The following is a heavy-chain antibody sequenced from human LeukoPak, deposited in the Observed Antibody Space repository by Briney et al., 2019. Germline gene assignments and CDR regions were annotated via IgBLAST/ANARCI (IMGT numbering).Heavy chain of an antibody. CDR3: AHRGGYKNSFDC. J-gene: IGHJ4*02. CDR2: IYWNDDK. D-gene: IGHD5-24*01. CDR1: GFSLSTSGVG. Sequence: ESGPTLVKPTQTLTLTCTFSGFSLSTSGVGVGWIRQPPGKALEWLALIYWNDDKRYSPSLKSRLTITKDTSKNQVVLTMTNMDPVDTATYYCAHRGGYKNSFDCWGQGTLVTVSS. V-gene: IGHV2-5*01.